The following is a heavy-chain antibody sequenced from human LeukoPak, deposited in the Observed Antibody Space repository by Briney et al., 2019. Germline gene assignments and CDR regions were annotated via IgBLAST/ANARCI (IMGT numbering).Heavy chain of an antibody. D-gene: IGHD6-19*01. J-gene: IGHJ4*02. CDR3: ATLIAVADYFDY. V-gene: IGHV4-4*07. CDR1: GGSISSYY. CDR2: IYTSGST. Sequence: SETLSLTCTVSGGSISSYYWSWIRQPTGKGLEWIGRIYTSGSTNYNPSPKSRVTISVDKSKNQFSLKLSSVTAADTAVYYCATLIAVADYFDYWGQGTLVTVSS.